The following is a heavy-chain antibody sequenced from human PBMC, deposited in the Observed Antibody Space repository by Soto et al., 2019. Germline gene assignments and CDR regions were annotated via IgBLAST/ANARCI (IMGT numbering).Heavy chain of an antibody. V-gene: IGHV3-30*18. J-gene: IGHJ3*02. CDR1: GFTFSSYG. CDR3: AKVYLSTLTTWTNGAFDI. Sequence: GSLRPACTASGFTFSSYGMHWVRQAPGKGLEWVAVISYDGSNKYYADSVKGRFTISRDNSKNTLYLQMNSLRAEDTAVYYCAKVYLSTLTTWTNGAFDIWGQGTMVTV. D-gene: IGHD1-1*01. CDR2: ISYDGSNK.